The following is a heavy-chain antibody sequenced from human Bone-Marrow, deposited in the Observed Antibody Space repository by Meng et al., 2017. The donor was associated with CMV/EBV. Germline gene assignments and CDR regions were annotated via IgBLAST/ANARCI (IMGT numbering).Heavy chain of an antibody. D-gene: IGHD3-22*01. J-gene: IGHJ5*02. CDR3: AHDSSGYRGWFDP. CDR2: IIPILGTA. CDR1: GGTLDSNA. Sequence: SVKVSCKASGGTLDSNAISWVRQAPGQGLEWMGGIIPILGTANYAQRFQGRVTITTDESTSTVYMELSSLRSEDTAVYYCAHDSSGYRGWFDPWGQGTLVTVSS. V-gene: IGHV1-69*05.